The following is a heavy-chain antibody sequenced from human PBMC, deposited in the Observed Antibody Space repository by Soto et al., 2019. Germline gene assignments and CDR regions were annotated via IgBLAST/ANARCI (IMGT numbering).Heavy chain of an antibody. Sequence: SETLSLTCAVYGGSFSGYYWSWIRQPPGKGLEWIGEINHSGSTNYNPSLKSRVTISVDTSKNQFSLKLSSVTAADTAVYYCARVLTLRYNWNHVLLYFDYWGQGTLVTVSS. V-gene: IGHV4-34*01. D-gene: IGHD1-20*01. CDR3: ARVLTLRYNWNHVLLYFDY. CDR1: GGSFSGYY. J-gene: IGHJ4*02. CDR2: INHSGST.